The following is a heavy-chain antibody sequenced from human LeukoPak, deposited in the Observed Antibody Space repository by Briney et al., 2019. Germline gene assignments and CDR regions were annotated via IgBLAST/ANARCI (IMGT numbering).Heavy chain of an antibody. CDR1: GYTFSGYY. J-gene: IGHJ4*02. CDR2: INPKSGGT. D-gene: IGHD3-22*01. V-gene: IGHV1-2*02. CDR3: ASGSSFDSSGRGFDY. Sequence: ASVKVSCKASGYTFSGYYMHWVRQAPGQGLEWMGWINPKSGGTNYAQKFQGRVTMTRDTSISTAYIELSRLRFDDTAVYYCASGSSFDSSGRGFDYWGQGTLVTVSS.